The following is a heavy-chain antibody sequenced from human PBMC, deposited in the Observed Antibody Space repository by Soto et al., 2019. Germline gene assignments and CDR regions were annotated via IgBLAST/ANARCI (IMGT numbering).Heavy chain of an antibody. CDR3: ARGGSAERQTDGDSYHYYPMDV. J-gene: IGHJ6*02. Sequence: EVQLVESGGGLVTFGGSLRLSCASSGFTFASYNMLWVRQAPGKGLEWVASISRHSDYIYHADSVKGRFTVSRDNAKNSLFLEMTILRDEDTAVYYCARGGSAERQTDGDSYHYYPMDVWGQGTTVTVSS. CDR1: GFTFASYN. D-gene: IGHD3-22*01. V-gene: IGHV3-21*02. CDR2: ISRHSDYI.